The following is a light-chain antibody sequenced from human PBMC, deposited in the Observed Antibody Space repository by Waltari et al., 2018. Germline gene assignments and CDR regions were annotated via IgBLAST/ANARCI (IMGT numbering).Light chain of an antibody. V-gene: IGKV1-9*01. Sequence: DIQLTQSPSFLSASVGDRVTITCRASQGISSYLAWYQQKPGKAPKLLIYAACALQSGVRSRFSGSGSGTEFTLTISSVQPEDVATYYCQQLNSYPPFTFGPGTKVDIK. CDR2: AAC. J-gene: IGKJ3*01. CDR1: QGISSY. CDR3: QQLNSYPPFT.